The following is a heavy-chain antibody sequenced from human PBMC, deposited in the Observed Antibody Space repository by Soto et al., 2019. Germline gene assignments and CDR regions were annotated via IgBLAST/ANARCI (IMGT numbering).Heavy chain of an antibody. CDR2: ISSRSSTI. CDR1: GFTFSDYT. CDR3: ARDVRLDGASGDWEYLYS. D-gene: IGHD2-21*02. Sequence: EVQLVESGGGLVQPGGSLRLSCAASGFTFSDYTMNWVRQAPGKGLECISYISSRSSTIYYADSVKGLFTVSRDNAKNSLYLQMNSLRDEDTAFYYCARDVRLDGASGDWEYLYSWGRGTLVTVSS. V-gene: IGHV3-48*02. J-gene: IGHJ4*02.